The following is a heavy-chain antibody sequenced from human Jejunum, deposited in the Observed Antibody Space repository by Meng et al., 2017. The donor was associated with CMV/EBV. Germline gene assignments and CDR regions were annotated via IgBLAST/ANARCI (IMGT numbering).Heavy chain of an antibody. V-gene: IGHV4-59*01. CDR3: ARDSTIYSNFNWFDP. CDR1: GGSISSYF. J-gene: IGHJ5*02. Sequence: GGSISSYFWSWIRQPPGKGLEWIGYIYYTGSTNYNPSLKSRVTISVDTSKNQFSLKLNSVTAADTAVYYCARDSTIYSNFNWFDPWGQGTRVTVSS. D-gene: IGHD4-11*01. CDR2: IYYTGST.